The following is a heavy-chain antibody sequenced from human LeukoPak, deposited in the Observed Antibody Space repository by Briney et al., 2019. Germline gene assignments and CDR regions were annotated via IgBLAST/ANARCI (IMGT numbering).Heavy chain of an antibody. Sequence: ASVKVSCKASGYTFTSYAMNWVRQAPGQGLEWMGWINPKNDGTRFAQKFQDRVTMTRDTSMSAAYMEISRLTYDDTAVYYCGRGIQSFDPWGQGTLVTVSS. CDR1: GYTFTSYA. V-gene: IGHV1-2*02. CDR3: GRGIQSFDP. CDR2: INPKNDGT. J-gene: IGHJ5*02.